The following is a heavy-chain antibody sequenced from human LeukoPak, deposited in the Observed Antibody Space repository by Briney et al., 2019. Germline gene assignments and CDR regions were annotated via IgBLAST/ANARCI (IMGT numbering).Heavy chain of an antibody. D-gene: IGHD5-12*01. V-gene: IGHV3-21*01. CDR3: ARVILEVATTPLGDYFDY. J-gene: IGHJ4*02. CDR2: ISSSSSYI. CDR1: GFTFSSYS. Sequence: GGSLRLSCAASGFTFSSYSMNWVRQAPGKGLEWVSSISSSSSYICYADSVKGRFTISRDNAKNSLYLQMNSLRAEDTAVYYCARVILEVATTPLGDYFDYWGQGTLVTVSS.